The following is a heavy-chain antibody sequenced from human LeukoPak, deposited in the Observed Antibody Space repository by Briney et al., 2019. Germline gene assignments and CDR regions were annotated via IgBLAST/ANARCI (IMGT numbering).Heavy chain of an antibody. Sequence: PGGSLRLSCAASGFTFGDYAMHWVRQAPGKGLEWVSVMSYDGSKIYYADSVKGRFTISRDNAKNSLYLQMNSLRAEDTAVYYCARVRYSSGWYYYYYGMDVWGQGTTVTVSS. CDR3: ARVRYSSGWYYYYYGMDV. CDR2: MSYDGSKI. D-gene: IGHD6-19*01. J-gene: IGHJ6*02. V-gene: IGHV3-30-3*01. CDR1: GFTFGDYA.